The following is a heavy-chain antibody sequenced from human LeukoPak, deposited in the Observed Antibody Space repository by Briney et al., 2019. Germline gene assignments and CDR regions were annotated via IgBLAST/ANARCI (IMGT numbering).Heavy chain of an antibody. J-gene: IGHJ4*02. CDR2: ISYDGSNK. CDR3: ARDDVASVFDY. Sequence: GRSLRLSCAASGFTFSSYGMHWVRQAPGKGLEWVAVISYDGSNKYYADSVKGRFTISRDNSKNTLYLQMNSLRAEDTAIYYCARDDVASVFDYWGQGTLVTVSS. V-gene: IGHV3-30*03. CDR1: GFTFSSYG.